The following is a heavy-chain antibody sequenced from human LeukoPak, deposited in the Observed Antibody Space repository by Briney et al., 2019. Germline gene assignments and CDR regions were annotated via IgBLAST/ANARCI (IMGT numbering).Heavy chain of an antibody. CDR2: ISSSSSYI. D-gene: IGHD6-19*01. J-gene: IGHJ4*02. Sequence: GGSLRLSCAASGFTFSSYSMNWVRQAPGKGLEWVSSISSSSSYIYYADSVKGRFTISRDNSKNTLYLQMNSLRAEDTAVYYCAKDPPIYSSGWYFDYWGQGTLVTVSS. V-gene: IGHV3-21*04. CDR1: GFTFSSYS. CDR3: AKDPPIYSSGWYFDY.